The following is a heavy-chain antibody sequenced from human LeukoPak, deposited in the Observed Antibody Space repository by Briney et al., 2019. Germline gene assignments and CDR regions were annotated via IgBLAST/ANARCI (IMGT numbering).Heavy chain of an antibody. J-gene: IGHJ6*02. CDR2: IYPGDSDT. Sequence: GESLKISCKGSGYSFTSCWIGWVRQMPGKGLEGMGIIYPGDSDTRYSPSFQGQVTISADKSISTAYLQWSSLKASDTAMYYCARLLVGVVNVLDVWGQGTTVTVSS. CDR1: GYSFTSCW. V-gene: IGHV5-51*01. CDR3: ARLLVGVVNVLDV. D-gene: IGHD3-3*01.